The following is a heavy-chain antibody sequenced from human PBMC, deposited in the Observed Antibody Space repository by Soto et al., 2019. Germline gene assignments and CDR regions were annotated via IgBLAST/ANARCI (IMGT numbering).Heavy chain of an antibody. CDR2: INHSGST. D-gene: IGHD2-15*01. Sequence: SETLSLTCAVYGGSFSGYYWSWIRQPPGKGLEWIGEINHSGSTNYNPSLKSRVTISVDTSKNQFSLKLSSVTAADTAVYYCARGEVVVAATRSGYFDYWGQGTLVTVSS. CDR3: ARGEVVVAATRSGYFDY. CDR1: GGSFSGYY. J-gene: IGHJ4*02. V-gene: IGHV4-34*01.